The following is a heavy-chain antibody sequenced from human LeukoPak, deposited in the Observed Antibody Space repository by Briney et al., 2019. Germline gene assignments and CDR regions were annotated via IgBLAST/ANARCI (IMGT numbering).Heavy chain of an antibody. CDR3: ARDPLESSIGY. D-gene: IGHD6-13*01. CDR2: ISSSSSTI. Sequence: GGSLRLSCAASGFTFSSYSMNWVRQAPGKGLEWVSYISSSSSTIYYADSVKGRFTISRDNAKNSLYLQMNSLRAEDTAEYYCARDPLESSIGYWGQGTLVTVSS. J-gene: IGHJ4*02. CDR1: GFTFSSYS. V-gene: IGHV3-48*04.